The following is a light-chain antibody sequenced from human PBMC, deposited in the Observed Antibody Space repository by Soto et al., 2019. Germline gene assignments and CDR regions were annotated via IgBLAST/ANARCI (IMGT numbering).Light chain of an antibody. CDR1: SSDVGGYKS. CDR3: RSDTTSSAVV. CDR2: NVS. Sequence: QSVLTQPASVSGSPGQSITISCTGSSSDVGGYKSVSWYQQHPGQTPKLMIYNVSTRPAVVSNRFSGSKSGNTASLTISGRQAEDEDDYCCRSDTTSSAVVFGGGTKVTVL. J-gene: IGLJ2*01. V-gene: IGLV2-14*01.